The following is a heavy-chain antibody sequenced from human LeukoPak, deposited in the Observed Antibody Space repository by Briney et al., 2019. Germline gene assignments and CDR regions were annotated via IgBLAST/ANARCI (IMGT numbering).Heavy chain of an antibody. Sequence: PETLSLTCTVSGGSISSSSYYWGWIRQPPGKGLEWIGSIYYSGSTYYNPSLKSRVTISVDTSKNQFSLKLSSVTAADTAVYYCARHVKRYFDWLPPLDYWGQGTLVTVSS. J-gene: IGHJ4*02. CDR2: IYYSGST. CDR3: ARHVKRYFDWLPPLDY. D-gene: IGHD3-9*01. V-gene: IGHV4-39*01. CDR1: GGSISSSSYY.